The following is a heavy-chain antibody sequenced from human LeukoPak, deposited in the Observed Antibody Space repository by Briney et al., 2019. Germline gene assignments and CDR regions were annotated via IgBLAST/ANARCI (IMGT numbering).Heavy chain of an antibody. Sequence: PGGSLRLSCAASGFTFSSYGMHWVRQAPGKGLEWVAVIWYDGSNKYYADSVKGRFTISRDSSKNTLYLQMNSLRAEDTAVYYCTAGGSYFFDYWGQGTLVTVSS. J-gene: IGHJ4*02. CDR3: TAGGSYFFDY. CDR2: IWYDGSNK. D-gene: IGHD6-13*01. V-gene: IGHV3-33*01. CDR1: GFTFSSYG.